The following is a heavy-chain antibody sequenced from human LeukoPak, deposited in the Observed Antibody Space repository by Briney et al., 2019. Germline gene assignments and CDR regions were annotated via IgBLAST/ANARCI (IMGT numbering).Heavy chain of an antibody. CDR2: ISGSGGST. CDR3: AREITGYCSSTSCYGGYFDY. Sequence: GGSLRLSCAASGFTFSSYAMSWVRQAPGKGLEWVSAISGSGGSTYYTDSVKGRFTISRDNSKNTLYLQMNSLRAEDTAVYYCAREITGYCSSTSCYGGYFDYWGQGTLVTVSS. D-gene: IGHD2-2*01. J-gene: IGHJ4*02. V-gene: IGHV3-23*01. CDR1: GFTFSSYA.